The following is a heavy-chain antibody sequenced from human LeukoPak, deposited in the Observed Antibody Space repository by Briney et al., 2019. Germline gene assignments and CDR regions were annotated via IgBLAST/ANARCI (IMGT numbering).Heavy chain of an antibody. Sequence: ASVKVSCKVSGYTLTELSMHWVRQAPGKGLEWMGGFDPEDGETIYAQKFQGRVTMTEDTSTDTAYMELSSLRTEDTAFYYCAKDPSAYCGGDCFRADYWGQGTLVTVSS. V-gene: IGHV1-24*01. J-gene: IGHJ4*02. CDR2: FDPEDGET. CDR3: AKDPSAYCGGDCFRADY. CDR1: GYTLTELS. D-gene: IGHD2-21*02.